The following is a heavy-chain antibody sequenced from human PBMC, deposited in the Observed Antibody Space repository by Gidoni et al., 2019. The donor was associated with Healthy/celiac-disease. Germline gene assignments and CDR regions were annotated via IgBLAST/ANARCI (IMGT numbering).Heavy chain of an antibody. CDR1: GGNFSSSA. D-gene: IGHD3-22*01. CDR2: IIPIFGTA. Sequence: QVQLVQSGAEVKKPGSSVKVSCKASGGNFSSSAISWVRQAPGQGLEWMGEIIPIFGTANYAQKFQGRVTITADKSTSTAYIELSSLRSEDTAVYYCARSPYYDDSSGYSFDYWGQGTLVTVSS. V-gene: IGHV1-69*06. CDR3: ARSPYYDDSSGYSFDY. J-gene: IGHJ4*02.